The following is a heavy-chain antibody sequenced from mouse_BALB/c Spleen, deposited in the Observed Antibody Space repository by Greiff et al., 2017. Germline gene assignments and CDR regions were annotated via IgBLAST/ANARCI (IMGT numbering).Heavy chain of an antibody. D-gene: IGHD4-1*01. J-gene: IGHJ2*01. CDR3: ASNWDHFDY. CDR1: GYSITSDYA. Sequence: EVMLVESGPGLVKPSQSLSLTCTVTGYSITSDYAWNWIRQFPGNKLEWMGYISYSGSTSYNPSLKSRISITRDTSKNQFFLQLNSVTTEDTATYYCASNWDHFDYWGQGTTLTVSS. CDR2: ISYSGST. V-gene: IGHV3-2*02.